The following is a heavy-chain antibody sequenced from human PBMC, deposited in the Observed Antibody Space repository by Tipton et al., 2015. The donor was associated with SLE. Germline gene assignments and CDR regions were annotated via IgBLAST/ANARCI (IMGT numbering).Heavy chain of an antibody. V-gene: IGHV3-30*02. CDR2: IRYDGNNE. D-gene: IGHD1-26*01. CDR3: TRGDWDWELRTFDI. CDR1: GFTFRNYG. J-gene: IGHJ3*02. Sequence: SLRLSCAASGFTFRNYGMHWVRQAPGKGLEWVAFIRYDGNNEYYVDSVKGRFTISRDNSKNTLYLQMNSLRAEDSAVYYCTRGDWDWELRTFDIWGQGTMVTVSS.